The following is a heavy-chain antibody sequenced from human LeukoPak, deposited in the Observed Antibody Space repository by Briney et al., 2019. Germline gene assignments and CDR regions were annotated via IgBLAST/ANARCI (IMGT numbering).Heavy chain of an antibody. J-gene: IGHJ5*02. V-gene: IGHV1-69*13. CDR2: IIPIFGSS. D-gene: IGHD5-18*01. Sequence: SVKVSCKASGGTFSSYAISWVRQAPGQGLEWMGEIIPIFGSSNYAQKFQGRVTITADESTTTAYMELSSLRSEDMAVYYCARVTHTELSTWFDPWGQGTLVTVSS. CDR3: ARVTHTELSTWFDP. CDR1: GGTFSSYA.